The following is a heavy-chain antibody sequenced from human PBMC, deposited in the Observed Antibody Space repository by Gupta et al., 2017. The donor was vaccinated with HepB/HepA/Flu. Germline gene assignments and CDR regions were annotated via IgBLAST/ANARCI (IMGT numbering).Heavy chain of an antibody. CDR1: GFTFSRYA. CDR2: VSGRGGSA. Sequence: EVHLFESGGGLVQPGGSLRLSCAASGFTFSRYAMSWVRQAPGKGLEWISSVSGRGGSAYYADAVKGRFTISRDNHKNTLYLHMNSLRAEDTAVYYCAKVVVVTAILDAFDIWGQGTMVTVSS. CDR3: AKVVVVTAILDAFDI. D-gene: IGHD2-21*02. J-gene: IGHJ3*02. V-gene: IGHV3-23*01.